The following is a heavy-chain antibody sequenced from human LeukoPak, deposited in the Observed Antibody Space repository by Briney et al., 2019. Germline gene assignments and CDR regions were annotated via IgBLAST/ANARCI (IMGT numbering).Heavy chain of an antibody. CDR2: ISGSGGST. J-gene: IGHJ4*02. V-gene: IGHV3-23*01. D-gene: IGHD3-10*01. Sequence: GRSLRLSCAASGFTFSSYAMSWVRQAPGKGLEWVSAISGSGGSTYYADSVKGRFTISRDNSKNTLYLQMNSLRAEDTAVYYCAKVNPLLWFGKYYFDYWGQGTLVTVSS. CDR1: GFTFSSYA. CDR3: AKVNPLLWFGKYYFDY.